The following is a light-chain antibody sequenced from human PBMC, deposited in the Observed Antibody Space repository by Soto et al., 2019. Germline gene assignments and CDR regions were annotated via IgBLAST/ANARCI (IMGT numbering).Light chain of an antibody. Sequence: QSVLTQPASVSGSPGQSITISCSGSSSDVGTYNYVSWYQHHPDKAPRLLIYEVSNRPLGVSNRFSGSKSGNTASLTISGLQAEDEADYYCNSYTTSDTLVFGGGTKLTVL. J-gene: IGLJ2*01. CDR2: EVS. CDR1: SSDVGTYNY. V-gene: IGLV2-14*01. CDR3: NSYTTSDTLV.